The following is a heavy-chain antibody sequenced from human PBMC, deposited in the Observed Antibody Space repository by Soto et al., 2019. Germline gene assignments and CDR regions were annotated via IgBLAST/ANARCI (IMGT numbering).Heavy chain of an antibody. CDR1: GYTFTSYG. V-gene: IGHV1-18*01. J-gene: IGHJ6*02. CDR2: ISAYNGNT. Sequence: ASVKVSCKASGYTFTSYGISWVRQAPGQGLEWMGWISAYNGNTNYAQKLQGRVTMTTNTSTSTAYMELRSLRSDDTAVYYCAREYPIVVVPAAIRRMGMDVWGQGTTVTVSS. CDR3: AREYPIVVVPAAIRRMGMDV. D-gene: IGHD2-2*02.